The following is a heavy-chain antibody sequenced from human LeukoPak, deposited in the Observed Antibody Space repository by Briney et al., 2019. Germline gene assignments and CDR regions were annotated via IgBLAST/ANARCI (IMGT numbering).Heavy chain of an antibody. CDR2: IKQDGSEK. J-gene: IGHJ4*02. CDR3: ARVISSVYYY. D-gene: IGHD3-22*01. V-gene: IGHV3-7*01. CDR1: GFTFRDYW. Sequence: TGGSLRLSCAASGFTFRDYWMSWVRQAPGKGLEWVANIKQDGSEKYYVDSVKGRFTISRDNAKNSLYLQMNSLRVDATSVYYCARVISSVYYYWGQGTLVTVSS.